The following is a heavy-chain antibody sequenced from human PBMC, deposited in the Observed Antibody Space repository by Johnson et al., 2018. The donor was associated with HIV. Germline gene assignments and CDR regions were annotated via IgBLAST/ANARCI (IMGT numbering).Heavy chain of an antibody. CDR2: SNNRGGGT. CDR3: AKKGNVGSWDLDAFDI. CDR1: GFTFSSYA. V-gene: IGHV3-23*04. Sequence: MQLVESGGGLVQPGGSLRLSCAASGFTFSSYAKSWVRQAPGKGLEWVSVSNNRGGGTYYADSVRGQFTKSRDNSKNTLYRQRNSLRAEDTAIYYCAKKGNVGSWDLDAFDIWGQGTMVTVSS. J-gene: IGHJ3*02. D-gene: IGHD1-26*01.